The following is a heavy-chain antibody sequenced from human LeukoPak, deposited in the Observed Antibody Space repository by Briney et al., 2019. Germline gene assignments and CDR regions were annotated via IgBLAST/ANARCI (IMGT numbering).Heavy chain of an antibody. CDR1: GFTFDDYG. D-gene: IGHD3-10*01. CDR2: INWNGGST. J-gene: IGHJ3*02. CDR3: ARGGGYGSGGYRDI. Sequence: GGSLRLSCAASGFTFDDYGMSWVRQAPGKGLEWVSGINWNGGSTGYADSVKGRFTISRDNAKNSLYLQMNSLRAEDTALYYCARGGGYGSGGYRDIWGQGTMVTVSS. V-gene: IGHV3-20*04.